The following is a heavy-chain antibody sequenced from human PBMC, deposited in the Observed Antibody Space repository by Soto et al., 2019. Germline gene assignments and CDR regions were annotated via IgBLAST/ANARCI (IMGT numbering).Heavy chain of an antibody. CDR2: IYYSGST. CDR1: GGSISSSSYY. V-gene: IGHV4-39*01. Sequence: QLQLQESGPGLVKPSETLSLTCTVSGGSISSSSYYWGWIRQPPGKGLEWIGSIYYSGSTYYNPSLKSRVTISVDTSKNQFSLKLSSATAADTAVYYCARLPYRLLKGDYYYGMDVWGQGTTVTVSS. CDR3: ARLPYRLLKGDYYYGMDV. D-gene: IGHD2-15*01. J-gene: IGHJ6*02.